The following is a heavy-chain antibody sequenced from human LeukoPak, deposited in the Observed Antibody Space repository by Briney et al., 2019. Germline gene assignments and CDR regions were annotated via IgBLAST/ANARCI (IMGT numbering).Heavy chain of an antibody. Sequence: ASVKVSCKASGYTFTSYAMNWVRQAPGQGLEWMGWINTNTGNPTYAQGFTGRFVFSLDTSVSTAYLQISSLKAEDTAVYYCATINPTEEYSYPRIGAFDIWGQGTMVTVSS. CDR3: ATINPTEEYSYPRIGAFDI. CDR1: GYTFTSYA. J-gene: IGHJ3*02. D-gene: IGHD5-18*01. CDR2: INTNTGNP. V-gene: IGHV7-4-1*02.